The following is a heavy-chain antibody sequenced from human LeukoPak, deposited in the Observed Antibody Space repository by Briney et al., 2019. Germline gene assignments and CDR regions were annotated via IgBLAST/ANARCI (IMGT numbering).Heavy chain of an antibody. Sequence: PGGSLRLSCAASGFTFSAYSMTWVRQAPGKGPEWVSTISGSGENIYFADSMKGRFTISRDNSKNSLSLQLNSLRAEDTAIYYCARLQGPYVQWLPFDYWGQGTLVTVSS. D-gene: IGHD5-18*01. CDR1: GFTFSAYS. CDR3: ARLQGPYVQWLPFDY. V-gene: IGHV3-23*01. J-gene: IGHJ4*02. CDR2: ISGSGENI.